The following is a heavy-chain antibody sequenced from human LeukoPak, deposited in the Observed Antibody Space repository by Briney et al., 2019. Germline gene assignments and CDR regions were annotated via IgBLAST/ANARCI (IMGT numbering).Heavy chain of an antibody. J-gene: IGHJ4*02. CDR3: ARNNADGEGRFSY. CDR1: GYSFIKYD. D-gene: IGHD3-10*01. V-gene: IGHV7-4-1*02. CDR2: INTNTGNP. Sequence: ASVKVSCKASGYSFIKYDMNWVRQAPGQGLEWMGWINTNTGNPTYAQGFTGRFVFPLDTSVSTAYLQISSLKAEDTAVYYCARNNADGEGRFSYWGQGTLVTVSS.